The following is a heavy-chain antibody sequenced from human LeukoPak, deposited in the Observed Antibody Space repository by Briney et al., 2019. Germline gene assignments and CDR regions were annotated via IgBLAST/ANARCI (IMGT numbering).Heavy chain of an antibody. J-gene: IGHJ4*02. CDR3: ARPTAVAGTLDY. CDR2: ISGSGGST. Sequence: GGSLRLSCAASGFTFDDYGMSWVRQAPGKGLEWVSAISGSGGSTYYADSVKGRFTISRDNSKNTLYLQMNSLRAEDTAVYYCARPTAVAGTLDYWGKGTLVTVSS. CDR1: GFTFDDYG. V-gene: IGHV3-23*01. D-gene: IGHD6-19*01.